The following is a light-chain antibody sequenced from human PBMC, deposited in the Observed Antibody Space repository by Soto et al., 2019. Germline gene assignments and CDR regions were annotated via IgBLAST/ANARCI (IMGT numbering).Light chain of an antibody. Sequence: EIVLTQSPGTLSLSPGERATLSCRASQSVSSSYLAWYQQKPGQAPRLLIYAASNRATGIPDRFSGSGSGTDFTLTISRLEPEDFAVYYCQRYGSSPLITFGQGTRLEIK. CDR1: QSVSSSY. V-gene: IGKV3-20*01. CDR3: QRYGSSPLIT. CDR2: AAS. J-gene: IGKJ5*01.